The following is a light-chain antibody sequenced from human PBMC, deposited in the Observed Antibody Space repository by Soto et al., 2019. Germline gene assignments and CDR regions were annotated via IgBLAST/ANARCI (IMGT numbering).Light chain of an antibody. J-gene: IGKJ4*01. CDR1: QSVGVN. CDR3: QQRDIWPPFT. V-gene: IGKV3-11*01. Sequence: VLTQSPATLSLSPGERATHFCKASQSVGVNMGWFQQKPGQAPRVLIYDATNRAGGVPARFSGSGSGTDFTLTISSLEAADSAVYYCQQRDIWPPFTFGGGTKLEIK. CDR2: DAT.